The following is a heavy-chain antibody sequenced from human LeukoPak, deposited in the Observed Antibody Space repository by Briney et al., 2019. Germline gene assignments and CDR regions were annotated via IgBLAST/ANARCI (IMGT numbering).Heavy chain of an antibody. Sequence: SETVSLTCTVSGGSISSGSYYWSWIRQPAGKGLEWIGRIYTSGSTNYNPSLKSRVTISVDTSKNQFSLKLSSVTAADTAVYYCARASSWGRYYYYYMDVWGKGTTVTVSS. CDR1: GGSISSGSYY. J-gene: IGHJ6*03. CDR3: ARASSWGRYYYYYMDV. D-gene: IGHD7-27*01. V-gene: IGHV4-61*02. CDR2: IYTSGST.